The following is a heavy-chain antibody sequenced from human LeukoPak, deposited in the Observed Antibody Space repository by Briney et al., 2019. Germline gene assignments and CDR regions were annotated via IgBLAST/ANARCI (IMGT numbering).Heavy chain of an antibody. CDR2: ISGSGGST. V-gene: IGHV3-23*01. J-gene: IGHJ4*02. D-gene: IGHD5-12*01. CDR1: GFTFSSYA. Sequence: GGFLRLSCAASGFTFSSYAMRWVRQAPGKGLEWVSAISGSGGSTYYADSVKGRFTISRDNSKNTLYLQMNSLRAEDTAVYYCAKEEGTSFGNVDIVADAPHWGQGTLVTVSS. CDR3: AKEEGTSFGNVDIVADAPH.